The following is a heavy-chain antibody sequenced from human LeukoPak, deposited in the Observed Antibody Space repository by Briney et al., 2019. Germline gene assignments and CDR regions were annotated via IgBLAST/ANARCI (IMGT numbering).Heavy chain of an antibody. CDR3: ARRRGKWDVNWFDP. CDR2: IWYDGSKK. CDR1: GFSFSSYG. Sequence: PGGSLRLSCAASGFSFSSYGMHWVRQAPGKGLEWVAVIWYDGSKKYYADSVKGRFIISRDNSRNTLYLQMNSLRVEDTTVYYCARRRGKWDVNWFDPWGQGTQVTVSS. D-gene: IGHD1-26*01. J-gene: IGHJ5*02. V-gene: IGHV3-33*01.